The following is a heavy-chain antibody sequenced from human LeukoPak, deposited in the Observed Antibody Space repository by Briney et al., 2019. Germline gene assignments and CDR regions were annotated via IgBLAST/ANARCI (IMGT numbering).Heavy chain of an antibody. Sequence: ASVTVSCTASGYTSTGYYMHWVRQAPGQGREWMGWINPNSGGTNYAQEFQGRVTMTRDTSISTAYMELSRLRSDDTAVYYCARVNSPYDAFDIWGQGTMVTVSS. CDR2: INPNSGGT. J-gene: IGHJ3*02. CDR1: GYTSTGYY. CDR3: ARVNSPYDAFDI. D-gene: IGHD2/OR15-2a*01. V-gene: IGHV1-2*02.